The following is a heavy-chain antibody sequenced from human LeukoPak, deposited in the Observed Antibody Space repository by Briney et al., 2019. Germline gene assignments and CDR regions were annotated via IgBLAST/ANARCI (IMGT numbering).Heavy chain of an antibody. CDR1: GGTFSSYA. D-gene: IGHD6-13*01. Sequence: ASVKVSCKASGGTFSSYAISWVRQATGQGLEWMGWMNPNSGNTGYAQKFQGRVTMTRNTSISTAYMELSSLRSEDTAVYYCAYSSSWWDYWGQGTLVTVSS. CDR2: MNPNSGNT. V-gene: IGHV1-8*02. J-gene: IGHJ4*02. CDR3: AYSSSWWDY.